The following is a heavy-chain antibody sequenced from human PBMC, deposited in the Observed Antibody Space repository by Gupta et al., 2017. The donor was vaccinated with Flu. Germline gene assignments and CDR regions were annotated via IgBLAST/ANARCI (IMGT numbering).Heavy chain of an antibody. CDR1: ASPLNSYD. V-gene: IGHV1-8*01. Sequence: VQLVQSGAEVKKPGASVKVSCKASASPLNSYDINWVQQSSGTGLEWMGWMNSNSGNTGYAQKFQGRVIMTRNSSINTAYMELTNLRSDDTAVYYCARQGREGVTILGVVFYWFDPWGQGTLVTVSS. CDR2: MNSNSGNT. D-gene: IGHD3-3*01. CDR3: ARQGREGVTILGVVFYWFDP. J-gene: IGHJ5*02.